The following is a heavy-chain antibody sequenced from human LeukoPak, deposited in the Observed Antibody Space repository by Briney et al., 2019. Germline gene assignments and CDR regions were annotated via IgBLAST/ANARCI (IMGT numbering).Heavy chain of an antibody. CDR3: SGGPPLLWFGEPEYYFDY. CDR1: GCTISTYY. V-gene: IGHV4-59*01. D-gene: IGHD3-10*01. J-gene: IGHJ4*02. Sequence: SETLTLTCTVSGCTISTYYWSWIRQPPGQGLEWIGYIYYSGSTNNNPSLKSRITISINTTKNQFSLKLSSVMTSDTAVYYCSGGPPLLWFGEPEYYFDYWGQGTLVTVSS. CDR2: IYYSGST.